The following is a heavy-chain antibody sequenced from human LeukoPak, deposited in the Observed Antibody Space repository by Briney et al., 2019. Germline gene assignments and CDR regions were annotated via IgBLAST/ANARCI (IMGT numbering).Heavy chain of an antibody. CDR2: IYSSGST. D-gene: IGHD2-15*01. CDR1: SDSISGYY. V-gene: IGHV4-59*01. J-gene: IGHJ1*01. Sequence: PSQTLSLTCTVSSDSISGYYSSWILQPPGKGLEWLGYIYSSGSTYYNPSLKSRVTISVDTSKNQFSLKLSSVTAADTAVYYCARVSCSSGSCYEYFQHWGQGTLVTVSS. CDR3: ARVSCSSGSCYEYFQH.